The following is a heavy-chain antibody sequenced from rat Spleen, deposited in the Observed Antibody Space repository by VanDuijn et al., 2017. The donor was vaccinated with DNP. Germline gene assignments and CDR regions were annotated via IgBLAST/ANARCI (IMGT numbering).Heavy chain of an antibody. CDR1: GLTFSNYA. CDR3: ASQGTIAAMAFGS. CDR2: ITNSGSDT. D-gene: IGHD1-2*01. Sequence: EVQLVESGGGLVQPGRSLKLSCAASGLTFSNYAMAWVRQAPTKGLEWVASITNSGSDTKYRDSVKGRFTVSRNNAKSTLYLQMDSLRSEDTATYYCASQGTIAAMAFGSWGQGTLVTVSS. V-gene: IGHV5S23*01. J-gene: IGHJ3*01.